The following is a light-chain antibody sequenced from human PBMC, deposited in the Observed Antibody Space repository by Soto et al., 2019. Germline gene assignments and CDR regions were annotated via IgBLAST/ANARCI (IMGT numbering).Light chain of an antibody. CDR2: EGS. V-gene: IGLV2-23*01. Sequence: QSALTQPASVSGSPGQSITISCTGASSDVGSYNLVSWYQQHPGKAPKLMIYEGSKRPSGVSTRFSGSKSGNTASLTISGLQAEDEAEYYCCSYAGSSTYYVFGTGTKVTVL. J-gene: IGLJ1*01. CDR1: SSDVGSYNL. CDR3: CSYAGSSTYYV.